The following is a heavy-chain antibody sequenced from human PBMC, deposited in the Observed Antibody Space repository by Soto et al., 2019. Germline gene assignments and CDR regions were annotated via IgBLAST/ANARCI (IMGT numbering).Heavy chain of an antibody. Sequence: ASVKVSCKASGYTFASYDRNWVRQATGQGLEWMGWMNPNSGNTAYAQKFQGRVTMTRNTSISTAYMELSSLRSEDTAVYYCAREKSSSSFDYWGQGTLLTVSS. J-gene: IGHJ4*02. CDR1: GYTFASYD. V-gene: IGHV1-8*01. D-gene: IGHD6-6*01. CDR3: AREKSSSSFDY. CDR2: MNPNSGNT.